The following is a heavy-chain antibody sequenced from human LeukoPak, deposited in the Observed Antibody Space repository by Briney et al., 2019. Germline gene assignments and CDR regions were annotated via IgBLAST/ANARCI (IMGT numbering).Heavy chain of an antibody. CDR1: GGSISSSNW. V-gene: IGHV4-4*02. D-gene: IGHD3-9*01. J-gene: IGHJ4*02. Sequence: PSGTLSLTCAVSGGSISSSNWWSWVRQPPGKGLEWIGEIYHSGSTNYNPSLKSRVTISVDKSKNQFSLKLSSVTAADTAVYYCARVKVYYDILTGYYPYYFDYWGQGTLVTVSS. CDR3: ARVKVYYDILTGYYPYYFDY. CDR2: IYHSGST.